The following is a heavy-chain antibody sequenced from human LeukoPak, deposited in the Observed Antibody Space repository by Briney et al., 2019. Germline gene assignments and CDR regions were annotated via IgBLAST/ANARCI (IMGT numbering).Heavy chain of an antibody. J-gene: IGHJ4*02. CDR2: ISSSSSTI. D-gene: IGHD3-22*01. CDR1: GFTFSSYS. V-gene: IGHV3-48*01. Sequence: GGSLRLSCAASGFTFSSYSMNWVRQAPGKGLEWVSYISSSSSTIYYADSVKGRFTISRDNSKNTLYLQMNSLRAEDTAVYYCANHMRYDSSGFSDYWGQGTLVTVSS. CDR3: ANHMRYDSSGFSDY.